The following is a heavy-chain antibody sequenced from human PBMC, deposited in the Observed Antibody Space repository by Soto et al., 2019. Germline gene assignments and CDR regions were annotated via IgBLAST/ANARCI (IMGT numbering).Heavy chain of an antibody. J-gene: IGHJ5*02. V-gene: IGHV3-15*01. CDR3: TTDTIAFGGVIVIDP. D-gene: IGHD3-16*02. Sequence: PGGSLRLSCAASGFTFSNAWMSWVRQAPGKGLEWVGRIKSKTDGGTTDYAAPVKGRFTISRDDSKNTLYLQMNSLKTEDTAVYYCTTDTIAFGGVIVIDPWGQGTLVTVSS. CDR1: GFTFSNAW. CDR2: IKSKTDGGTT.